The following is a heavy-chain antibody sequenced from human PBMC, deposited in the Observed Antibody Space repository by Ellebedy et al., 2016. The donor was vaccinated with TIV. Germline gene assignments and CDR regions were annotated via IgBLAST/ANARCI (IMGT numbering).Heavy chain of an antibody. CDR3: AREWSAFDL. CDR1: GFTFSSYY. J-gene: IGHJ3*01. D-gene: IGHD3-3*01. V-gene: IGHV3-74*01. CDR2: ISSDGSHI. Sequence: GESLKISCAASGFTFSSYYMHWVRQAPGKGLVWVSHISSDGSHINYADSGKGRFTISRDNAKNTLYLQMNSLRAEDTAVDYCAREWSAFDLWGQGTMVTVSS.